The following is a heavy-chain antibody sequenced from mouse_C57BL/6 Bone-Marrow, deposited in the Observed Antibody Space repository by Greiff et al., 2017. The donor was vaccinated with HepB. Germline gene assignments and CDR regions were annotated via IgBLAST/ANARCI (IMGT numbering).Heavy chain of an antibody. Sequence: VQLQQSGAELARPGASVKLSCKASGYTFTSYGISWVKQRTGQGLEWIGEIYPRSGNTYYNEKFKGKATLTADKSSSTAYMELRSLTSEDSAVYFCARRASTVVVGDWYFDVWGTGTTVTVSS. CDR1: GYTFTSYG. J-gene: IGHJ1*03. D-gene: IGHD1-1*01. CDR3: ARRASTVVVGDWYFDV. V-gene: IGHV1-81*01. CDR2: IYPRSGNT.